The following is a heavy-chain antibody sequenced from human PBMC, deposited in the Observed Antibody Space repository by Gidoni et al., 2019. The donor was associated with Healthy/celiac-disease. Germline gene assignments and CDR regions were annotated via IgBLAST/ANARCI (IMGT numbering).Heavy chain of an antibody. CDR3: TTDYYDSSGYYWFDP. CDR1: GFTFSNAW. J-gene: IGHJ5*02. Sequence: EVQLVESGGGLVKPGGSLRLSCAASGFTFSNAWMSWVRQAPGKGLEWVGRIKSKTDGGTTDYAAPVKGSFTISRDDSKNTLYLQMNSLKTEDTAVYYCTTDYYDSSGYYWFDPWGQGTLVTVSS. D-gene: IGHD3-22*01. CDR2: IKSKTDGGTT. V-gene: IGHV3-15*01.